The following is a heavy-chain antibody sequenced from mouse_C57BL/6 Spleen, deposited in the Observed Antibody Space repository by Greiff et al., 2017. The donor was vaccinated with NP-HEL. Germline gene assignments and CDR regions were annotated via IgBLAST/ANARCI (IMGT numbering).Heavy chain of an antibody. CDR1: GFTFSDYY. D-gene: IGHD2-5*01. CDR3: ARDSLYYSNYVYWYFDV. J-gene: IGHJ1*03. CDR2: INYDGSST. Sequence: EVKLVESEGGLVQPGSSMKLSCTASGFTFSDYYMAWVRQVPEKGLEWVANINYDGSSTYYLDSLKSRFIISRDNAKNILYLQMSSLKSEDTATYYCARDSLYYSNYVYWYFDVWGTGTTVTVSS. V-gene: IGHV5-16*01.